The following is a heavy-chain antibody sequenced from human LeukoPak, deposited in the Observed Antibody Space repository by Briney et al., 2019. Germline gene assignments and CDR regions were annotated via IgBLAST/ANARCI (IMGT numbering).Heavy chain of an antibody. Sequence: GGSLRLSCAASGFTFSSYSMNWVRQAPGKGLEWVSYISSSSSTIYYADSVKGRFTISRDNAKSSLYLQMNSLRDEDTAVYYCATDAPLYYYDSSGYPLYWGQGTLVTVSS. CDR2: ISSSSSTI. CDR1: GFTFSSYS. J-gene: IGHJ4*02. CDR3: ATDAPLYYYDSSGYPLY. D-gene: IGHD3-22*01. V-gene: IGHV3-48*02.